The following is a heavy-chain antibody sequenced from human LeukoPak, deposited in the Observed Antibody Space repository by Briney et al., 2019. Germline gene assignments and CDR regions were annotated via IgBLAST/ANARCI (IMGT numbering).Heavy chain of an antibody. J-gene: IGHJ4*02. CDR3: ARHKTGFGGWHLLDY. Sequence: KTSETLSLTCTVSGGSISSYYWSWIRQPPGKGLEWIGYIYYSGSTNYNPSLKSRVTISVDTSKNQFSLKLSSVTAADTAVYYCARHKTGFGGWHLLDYWGQGTLVTVSS. CDR1: GGSISSYY. D-gene: IGHD6-19*01. V-gene: IGHV4-59*08. CDR2: IYYSGST.